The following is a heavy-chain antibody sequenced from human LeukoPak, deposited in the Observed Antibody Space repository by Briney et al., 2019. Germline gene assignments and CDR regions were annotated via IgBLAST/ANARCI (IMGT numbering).Heavy chain of an antibody. J-gene: IGHJ4*02. CDR3: ATSRDGYNYNFDY. V-gene: IGHV3-30*04. Sequence: GGSLRLSCAASGFTFSSYAMSWVRQAPGKGLEWVAVISYDGSNKYYADSVKGRFTISRDNSKNTLYLQMNSLRAEDTAVYYCATSRDGYNYNFDYWGQGTLVTVSS. CDR1: GFTFSSYA. D-gene: IGHD5-24*01. CDR2: ISYDGSNK.